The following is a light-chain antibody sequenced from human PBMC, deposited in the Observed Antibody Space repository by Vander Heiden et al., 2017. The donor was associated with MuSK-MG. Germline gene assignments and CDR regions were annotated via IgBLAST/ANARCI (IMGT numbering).Light chain of an antibody. V-gene: IGKV1-27*01. CDR3: QNYKSAPFT. J-gene: IGKJ3*01. CDR2: AAS. Sequence: DIQLTQSPSSLSASVGDRVTVTCRASQGITNYLAWYQQKPGKVPELLIYAASTLQSGVPSRFIGSGSGTDFTLTITSLQPEDVATYYCQNYKSAPFTFGPGTKSGYQT. CDR1: QGITNY.